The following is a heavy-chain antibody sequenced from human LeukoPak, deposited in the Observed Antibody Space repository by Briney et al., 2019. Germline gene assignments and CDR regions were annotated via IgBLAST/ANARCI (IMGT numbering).Heavy chain of an antibody. Sequence: GGSLRLSCAASGFTFSSYAMHWVRQAPGKGLEWVAVISYDGSNKYYADSVKGRFTISRDNSKNTLYLQMNSLRAEDTAVYYCAKDPSPGYGYGYNYFDYWGQGTLVTVSS. V-gene: IGHV3-30-3*01. CDR2: ISYDGSNK. D-gene: IGHD5-18*01. CDR3: AKDPSPGYGYGYNYFDY. J-gene: IGHJ4*02. CDR1: GFTFSSYA.